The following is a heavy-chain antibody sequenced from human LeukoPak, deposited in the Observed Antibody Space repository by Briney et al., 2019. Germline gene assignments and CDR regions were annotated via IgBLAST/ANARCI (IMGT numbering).Heavy chain of an antibody. Sequence: PSGTLSLTCAVSGGSISSSNWWSWVRQPPGKGLEWIGEIYHSGSTYYNPSLKSRVTISVDTSKNQFSLKLSSMTAADTAVYYCARDSYDILTGYGDWFDPWGQGTQVTVSS. J-gene: IGHJ5*02. CDR2: IYHSGST. CDR1: GGSISSSNW. D-gene: IGHD3-9*01. V-gene: IGHV4-4*02. CDR3: ARDSYDILTGYGDWFDP.